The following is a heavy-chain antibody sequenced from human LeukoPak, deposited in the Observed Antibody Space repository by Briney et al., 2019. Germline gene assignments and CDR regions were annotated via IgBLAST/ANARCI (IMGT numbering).Heavy chain of an antibody. CDR3: ARDKGVVKRYWYFDL. CDR1: GFTVSSNY. CDR2: IYSGGST. D-gene: IGHD4-23*01. J-gene: IGHJ2*01. V-gene: IGHV3-66*01. Sequence: PGGSLRLSCAASGFTVSSNYMSWVRQAPGKGLEWVSVIYSGGSTYYADSVKGRFTISRDNAKNSLYLQMNSLRAEDTAVYYCARDKGVVKRYWYFDLWGRGTLVTVSS.